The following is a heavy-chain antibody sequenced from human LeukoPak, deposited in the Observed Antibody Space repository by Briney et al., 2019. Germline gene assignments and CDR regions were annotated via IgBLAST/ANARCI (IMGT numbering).Heavy chain of an antibody. V-gene: IGHV5-51*01. Sequence: GESLKISCKGSGYSFANSWIGWVRQMPGNGLEWMGIIYPGDSDTRYSPSFQGQVTISADKSTSTAFLHWSRLKASDTAIYYCARAIEAAAVTEFDYWGHGTLVTVSS. CDR2: IYPGDSDT. CDR3: ARAIEAAAVTEFDY. CDR1: GYSFANSW. J-gene: IGHJ4*01. D-gene: IGHD6-13*01.